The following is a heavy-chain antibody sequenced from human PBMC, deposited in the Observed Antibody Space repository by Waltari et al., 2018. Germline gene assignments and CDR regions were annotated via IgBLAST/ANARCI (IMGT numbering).Heavy chain of an antibody. D-gene: IGHD3-3*01. J-gene: IGHJ4*02. CDR2: IYYSGST. V-gene: IGHV4-39*07. Sequence: QLQLQESGPGLVKPSETLSLTCTASGGSISSSSYYWGWIRQPPGKGLEWIGRIYYSGSTDYNPSLKRRGTISVDTSKNQFSRKRSSGTAADTAVYYCARPQNYDFWSGYGYWGQGTLVTVSS. CDR1: GGSISSSSYY. CDR3: ARPQNYDFWSGYGY.